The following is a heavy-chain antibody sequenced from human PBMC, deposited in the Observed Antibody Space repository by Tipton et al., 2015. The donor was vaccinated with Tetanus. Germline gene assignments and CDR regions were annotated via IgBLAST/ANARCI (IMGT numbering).Heavy chain of an antibody. V-gene: IGHV3-7*03. Sequence: SLRLSCEASGFTFSRYWMSWVRQAPGKGLEWVANIKQDGSDKYYVDSVKGRFTISRDNSRNTLYLQMSSLRAEDTAVYYCAKTISNDYVAAWGQGTLVTVSS. CDR3: AKTISNDYVAA. CDR2: IKQDGSDK. CDR1: GFTFSRYW. D-gene: IGHD4-17*01. J-gene: IGHJ4*02.